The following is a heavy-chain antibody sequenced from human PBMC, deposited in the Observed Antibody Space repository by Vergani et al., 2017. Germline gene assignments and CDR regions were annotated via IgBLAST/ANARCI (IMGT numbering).Heavy chain of an antibody. J-gene: IGHJ6*03. CDR2: INPNSGGT. D-gene: IGHD6-19*01. V-gene: IGHV1-2*02. CDR3: ARTPGVYSSGWFLFGDYMDV. CDR1: GYTFTGYY. Sequence: QVQLVQSGAEVKKPGASVKVSCKASGYTFTGYYMHWVRQAPGQGLEWMGWINPNSGGTNYAQKFQGRVTMTRDTSISTAYMELSSLRSEDTAVYYCARTPGVYSSGWFLFGDYMDVWGKGTTVTVSS.